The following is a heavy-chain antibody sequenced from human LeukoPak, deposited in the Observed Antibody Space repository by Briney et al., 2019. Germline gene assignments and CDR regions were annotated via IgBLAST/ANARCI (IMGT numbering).Heavy chain of an antibody. V-gene: IGHV3-20*04. Sequence: GGSLRLSCAASGFRFDDYGMSWVRHVPGKGPEWVSGTIWAGASTGYADSVKGRFTISRDNVKNFLYLQMNSLRVEDTALYFCGRVYCSTTSCYDYYDYYMDVWGKGTTVTVSS. CDR3: GRVYCSTTSCYDYYDYYMDV. D-gene: IGHD2-2*01. CDR1: GFRFDDYG. CDR2: TIWAGAST. J-gene: IGHJ6*03.